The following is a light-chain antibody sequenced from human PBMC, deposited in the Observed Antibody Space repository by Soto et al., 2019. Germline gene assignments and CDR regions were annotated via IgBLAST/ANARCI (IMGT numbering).Light chain of an antibody. CDR3: QQFDSGQCT. V-gene: IGKV1-33*01. CDR1: QDITNY. CDR2: DAS. J-gene: IGKJ2*02. Sequence: IQMTQSPSSLSASVGDRVTITCQASQDITNYLIWYQQKPGKAPKLLIYDASSLGTGVSSRFSGIGSGTHFTLTISSIQPEDIATYDCQQFDSGQCTLGQGTKLEMK.